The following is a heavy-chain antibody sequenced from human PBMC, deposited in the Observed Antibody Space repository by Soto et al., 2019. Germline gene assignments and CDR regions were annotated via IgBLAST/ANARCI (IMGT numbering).Heavy chain of an antibody. V-gene: IGHV1-18*01. D-gene: IGHD4-4*01. Sequence: ASVKVSCKASGYTFINYDISWVRQAPGQGLEWMGWISADNGNTNFAQNFQGRVTMTTDTSSNTAYMEVRSLRFDDTAVYYCARESNSRRAYFDYWGQGTLVTVSS. CDR1: GYTFINYD. J-gene: IGHJ4*02. CDR2: ISADNGNT. CDR3: ARESNSRRAYFDY.